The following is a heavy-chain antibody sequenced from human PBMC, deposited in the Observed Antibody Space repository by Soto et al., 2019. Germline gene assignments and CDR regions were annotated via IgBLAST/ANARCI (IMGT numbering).Heavy chain of an antibody. CDR3: AREAACVGGSCFDI. CDR2: ISYDGSNK. V-gene: IGHV3-30-3*01. D-gene: IGHD2-15*01. Sequence: QVQLVESGGAVVQPGRSLRLSCAASGFTFSSYAMHWVRQAPGKGLEWVAVISYDGSNKYYADSVKGRFTISRDNSKNTLYLQMNSLRAEDTAVYYCAREAACVGGSCFDIWGQGTMVTVSS. J-gene: IGHJ3*02. CDR1: GFTFSSYA.